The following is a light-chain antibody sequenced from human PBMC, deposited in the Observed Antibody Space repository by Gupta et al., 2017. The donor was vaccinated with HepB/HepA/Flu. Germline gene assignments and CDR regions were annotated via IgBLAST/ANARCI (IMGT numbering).Light chain of an antibody. J-gene: IGLJ2*01. Sequence: QSALTQPASVSGSPGQSIPISCTGTSSDVGGYNYVSWYQQHPGKAPKLMIYDVNNRPSGVSNRFSGSKSDNTASLTISGLQAEDEADYYCSSYTGSSVLFGGGTKLTVL. CDR3: SSYTGSSVL. V-gene: IGLV2-14*03. CDR1: SSDVGGYNY. CDR2: DVN.